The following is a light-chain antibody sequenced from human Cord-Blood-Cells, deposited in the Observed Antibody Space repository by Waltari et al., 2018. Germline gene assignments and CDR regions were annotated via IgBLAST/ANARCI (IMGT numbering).Light chain of an antibody. Sequence: IVLTQSPATLSLSPGERATLPCRASQSVSSYLAWYQQKPVQAPRLLIYDASNRATGIPARFSVSGSGTDFTLTISSLEPEDFAVYYCQQRSNWYTFGQGTKLEIK. J-gene: IGKJ2*01. CDR3: QQRSNWYT. CDR2: DAS. CDR1: QSVSSY. V-gene: IGKV3-11*01.